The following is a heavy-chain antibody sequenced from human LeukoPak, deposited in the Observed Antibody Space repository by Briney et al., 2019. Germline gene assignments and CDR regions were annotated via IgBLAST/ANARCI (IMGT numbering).Heavy chain of an antibody. CDR3: ARDLGQYYDTSDNWFDP. V-gene: IGHV3-74*01. CDR2: INSDGINT. Sequence: GGSLRLSCAASGFTFSNYWMHWVRQAPGKGRVWVSRINSDGINTSYADSVKGRFTISRDNAKNTLNLQMNSLRAEDTAVYYCARDLGQYYDTSDNWFDPWGQGTLVTVSS. J-gene: IGHJ5*02. D-gene: IGHD3-22*01. CDR1: GFTFSNYW.